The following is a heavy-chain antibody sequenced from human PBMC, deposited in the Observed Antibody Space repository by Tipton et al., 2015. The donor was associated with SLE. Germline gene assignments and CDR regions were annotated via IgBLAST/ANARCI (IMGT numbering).Heavy chain of an antibody. CDR1: GGSISSSSYY. Sequence: GLVKPSETLSLTCTVSGGSISSSSYYWGWIRQPPGKGLEWIGSIYYSGSTYYNPSLKSRVTISVDTSKNQFSLKLSSVTAADTAVYYCARDGKGITGTGTIRSFLDYWGQGTLVTVSS. J-gene: IGHJ4*02. V-gene: IGHV4-39*07. CDR3: ARDGKGITGTGTIRSFLDY. CDR2: IYYSGST. D-gene: IGHD1-7*01.